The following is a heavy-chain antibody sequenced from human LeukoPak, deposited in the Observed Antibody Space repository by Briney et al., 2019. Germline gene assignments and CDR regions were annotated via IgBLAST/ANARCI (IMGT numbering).Heavy chain of an antibody. Sequence: SETLSLTCTVSGGSISSGGYYWSWIRQHPGKGLEWIGCIYYSGSTYYNPSLKSRVTISVDTSKNQFSLKLSSVTAADAAVYYCARVSAGLIVEAFDIWGQGTMVTVSS. CDR1: GGSISSGGYY. CDR2: IYYSGST. CDR3: ARVSAGLIVEAFDI. J-gene: IGHJ3*02. D-gene: IGHD3-22*01. V-gene: IGHV4-31*03.